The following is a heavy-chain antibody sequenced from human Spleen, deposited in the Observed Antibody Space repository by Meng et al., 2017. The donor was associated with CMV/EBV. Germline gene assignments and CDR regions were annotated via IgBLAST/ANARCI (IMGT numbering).Heavy chain of an antibody. Sequence: GGSLRLSCAASGFSFSSYAMSWVRQAPGKGLEWVSAISGSGGSTYYADSVKGRFTISRDNSKNTLYLQMNRLRAEDTAVYYCAKDVEYRRDGPFDYWGQGTLVTVSS. V-gene: IGHV3-23*01. CDR3: AKDVEYRRDGPFDY. CDR1: GFSFSSYA. D-gene: IGHD5-24*01. CDR2: ISGSGGST. J-gene: IGHJ4*02.